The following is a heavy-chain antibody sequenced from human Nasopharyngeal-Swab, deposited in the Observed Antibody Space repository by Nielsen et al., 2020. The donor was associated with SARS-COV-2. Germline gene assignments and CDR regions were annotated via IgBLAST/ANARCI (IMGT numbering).Heavy chain of an antibody. D-gene: IGHD2-15*01. V-gene: IGHV3-13*04. Sequence: GESLKISCAASGFSFSNYDMHWVRQVTGKGLEWVSTIGTAGDPYYPGSVKGRFTISRDNSRNTLFLQMNSLRAEDTAVYYCARDLRLNEEDHYWGQGTLVTVSS. CDR1: GFSFSNYD. CDR2: IGTAGDP. J-gene: IGHJ4*02. CDR3: ARDLRLNEEDHY.